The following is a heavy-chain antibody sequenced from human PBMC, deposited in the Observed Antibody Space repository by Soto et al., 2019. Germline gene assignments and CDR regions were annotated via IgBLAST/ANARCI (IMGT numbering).Heavy chain of an antibody. CDR2: INPNSGGT. CDR3: ASGQQRAFDAFDI. Sequence: ASVKVSCKASGYTFTGYYMHWVRQAPGQGLEWMGWINPNSGGTNYAQKFQGWVTMTRDTSISTAYMELSRLRSDATAVYYCASGQQRAFDAFDIWGQGTMVTASS. CDR1: GYTFTGYY. V-gene: IGHV1-2*04. D-gene: IGHD6-13*01. J-gene: IGHJ3*02.